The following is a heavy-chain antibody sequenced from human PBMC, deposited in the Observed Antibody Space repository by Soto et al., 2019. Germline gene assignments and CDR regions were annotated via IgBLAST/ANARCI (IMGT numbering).Heavy chain of an antibody. CDR1: GYTFTSYA. J-gene: IGHJ6*02. CDR3: ARERTGTTSMDV. Sequence: GASVKVSCKASGYTFTSYAMHWVRQAPGQRLEWMGWINAGNGNTKYSQKFQGRVTITRDTSASTAYMELSSLRSEDTAVYYCARERTGTTSMDVWGQGTTVTVSS. D-gene: IGHD1-1*01. V-gene: IGHV1-3*01. CDR2: INAGNGNT.